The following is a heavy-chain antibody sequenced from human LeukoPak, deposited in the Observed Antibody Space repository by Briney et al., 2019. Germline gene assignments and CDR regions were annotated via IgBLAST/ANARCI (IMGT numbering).Heavy chain of an antibody. CDR3: AKDAAAGTRPYYSDY. J-gene: IGHJ4*02. CDR2: ISSNGGST. Sequence: GGSLRLSCAASGFTFSSYAMHWVRQAPGKGLEYVSAISSNGGSTYYANSVKGRFTISRDNSKNTLYLQMNSLRAEDTAVYYCAKDAAAGTRPYYSDYWGQGTLVTVSS. V-gene: IGHV3-64*01. CDR1: GFTFSSYA. D-gene: IGHD6-13*01.